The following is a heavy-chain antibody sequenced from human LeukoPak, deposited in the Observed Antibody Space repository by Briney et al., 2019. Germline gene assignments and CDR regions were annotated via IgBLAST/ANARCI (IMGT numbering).Heavy chain of an antibody. D-gene: IGHD3-10*01. J-gene: IGHJ5*02. V-gene: IGHV4-39*01. CDR2: IYYSESS. CDR1: GGSITTSNYY. Sequence: SETLSLTCPVSGGSITTSNYYWDWIRQPPGKELEWIGNIYYSESSYYNPSLKSRVTISVDTSKNQFSLKLSSVTAADTAMYYCASSRGVMRNWFDPWGQGTLVTASS. CDR3: ASSRGVMRNWFDP.